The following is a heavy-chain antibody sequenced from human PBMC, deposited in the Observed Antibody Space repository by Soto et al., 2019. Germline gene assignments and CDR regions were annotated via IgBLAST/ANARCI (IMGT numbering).Heavy chain of an antibody. CDR3: ARGESSWQALNWFDP. CDR2: IIPILGIA. Sequence: SVKVSCKASGGTFSIYTISWVRQAPGQGLEWMGRIIPILGIANYAQKFQGRVTITADKSTSTAYMELSSLRSEDTAVYYCARGESSWQALNWFDPWGQGTLVTVSS. J-gene: IGHJ5*02. CDR1: GGTFSIYT. D-gene: IGHD6-13*01. V-gene: IGHV1-69*02.